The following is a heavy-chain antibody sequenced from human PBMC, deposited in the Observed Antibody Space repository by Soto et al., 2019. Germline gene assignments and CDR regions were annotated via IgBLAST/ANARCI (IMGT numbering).Heavy chain of an antibody. CDR2: IYYSGGT. Sequence: SETLSLTCTVSGGSVSSGSYYWSWIRQPPGKGLEWIGYIYYSGGTNYNPSLKSRVTISLDKSKSQFSLRLISVTAADTAVYYCTREQSDDNYFDHWGQGTLVTVSS. J-gene: IGHJ5*02. D-gene: IGHD1-20*01. V-gene: IGHV4-61*01. CDR1: GGSVSSGSYY. CDR3: TREQSDDNYFDH.